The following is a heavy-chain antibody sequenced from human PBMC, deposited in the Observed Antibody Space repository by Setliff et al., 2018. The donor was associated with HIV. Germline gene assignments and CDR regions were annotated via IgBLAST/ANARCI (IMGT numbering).Heavy chain of an antibody. Sequence: ASVKVSCKASGYTFTDYFIHWVRQAPGQGLEWIGRINPKSGVADYLKKFQGRVTMTTDTSTNTAHMELIRPRFDDTAVYYCARAHFLVAMTRNWFDPWGQGALVTVPQ. CDR3: ARAHFLVAMTRNWFDP. D-gene: IGHD5-12*01. CDR2: INPKSGVA. J-gene: IGHJ5*02. CDR1: GYTFTDYF. V-gene: IGHV1-2*06.